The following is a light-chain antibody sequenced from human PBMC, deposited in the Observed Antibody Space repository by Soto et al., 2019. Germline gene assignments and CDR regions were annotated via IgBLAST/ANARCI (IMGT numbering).Light chain of an antibody. Sequence: DIQMTQSPSSVSASVGERVTITCRARQGITNRLAWYKQKPGKAPKILIYEASSLQSGVPSRIRGSGSGTDFTLTISSLKPEDFETYYCQQANSFPITFGQGTRLEI. CDR2: EAS. CDR1: QGITNR. J-gene: IGKJ5*01. CDR3: QQANSFPIT. V-gene: IGKV1D-12*01.